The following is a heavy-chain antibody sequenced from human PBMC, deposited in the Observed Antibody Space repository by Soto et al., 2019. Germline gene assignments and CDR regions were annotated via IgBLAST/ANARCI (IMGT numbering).Heavy chain of an antibody. D-gene: IGHD3-22*01. J-gene: IGHJ4*02. V-gene: IGHV4-59*08. CDR2: IYYSGST. CDR3: ARPRRPTYYYDSDY. CDR1: GGSISSYY. Sequence: SETLSLTCTVSGGSISSYYWSWIRQPPGKGLEWIGYIYYSGSTNYNPSLKSRVTISVDTSKNQFSLKLSSVTAADTAVYYCARPRRPTYYYDSDYWGQGTLVTVSS.